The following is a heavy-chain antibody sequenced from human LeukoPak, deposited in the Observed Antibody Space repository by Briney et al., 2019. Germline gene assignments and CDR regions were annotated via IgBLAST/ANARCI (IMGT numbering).Heavy chain of an antibody. CDR3: ARYYDYMDV. Sequence: SETLSLTCTVSGASISSSSYYWGWIRQPPGKGLEWIGTIYYSGSTNYNPSLKSRVTISVDTSKNQFSLKLSSVTAADTAVYYCARYYDYMDVWGKGTTVTISS. CDR1: GASISSSSYY. V-gene: IGHV4-39*07. J-gene: IGHJ6*03. CDR2: IYYSGST.